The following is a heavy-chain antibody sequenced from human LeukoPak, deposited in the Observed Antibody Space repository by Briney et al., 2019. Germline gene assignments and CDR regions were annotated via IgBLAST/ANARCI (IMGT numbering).Heavy chain of an antibody. CDR1: GGSISSYY. CDR2: IYYSGST. Sequence: PSETLSLTCTVSGGSISSYYWSWIRQPPGKGLKWIGYIYYSGSTNYNPSLKSRVTISVDTSKNQFSLKLSSVTAADTAVYYCARVGDYGGNSAILDYWGQGTLVTVSS. V-gene: IGHV4-59*01. J-gene: IGHJ4*02. D-gene: IGHD4-23*01. CDR3: ARVGDYGGNSAILDY.